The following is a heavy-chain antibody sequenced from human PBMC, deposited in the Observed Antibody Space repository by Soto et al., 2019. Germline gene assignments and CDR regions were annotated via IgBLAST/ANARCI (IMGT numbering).Heavy chain of an antibody. CDR3: AKDLYSNYGDAFDI. CDR1: GFTFEDYA. J-gene: IGHJ3*02. D-gene: IGHD4-4*01. CDR2: ISWNSDNI. Sequence: GGSLRLSCAASGFTFEDYAMHWVRQAPGKGLEWVSGISWNSDNIVYADSVKGRFTISRDNAKNSLYLQMNSLRAEDTALYYCAKDLYSNYGDAFDIWGQGTMVTV. V-gene: IGHV3-9*01.